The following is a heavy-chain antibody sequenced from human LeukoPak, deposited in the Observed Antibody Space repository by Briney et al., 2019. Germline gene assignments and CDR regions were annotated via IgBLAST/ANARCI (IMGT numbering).Heavy chain of an antibody. J-gene: IGHJ4*02. CDR2: ISAYNGNT. CDR3: ARDLGELEWSYYFDY. V-gene: IGHV1-18*01. D-gene: IGHD1-1*01. CDR1: GYTSTSYG. Sequence: ASVKVSCKASGYTSTSYGISWVRQAPGQGLEWMGWISAYNGNTNYAQKLQGRVTMTTDTSTSTAYMELRSLRSDDTAVYSCARDLGELEWSYYFDYWGQGTLVTVSS.